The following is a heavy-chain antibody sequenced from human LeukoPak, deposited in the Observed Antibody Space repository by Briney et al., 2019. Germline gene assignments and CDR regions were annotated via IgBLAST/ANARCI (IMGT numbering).Heavy chain of an antibody. Sequence: GESLKISCKGSGDTFATSWIGWVRQLPGKGLEWMGVIYPGDSRTRYHPSFQGQVTISADRSINTAYLQWNSLKASDTAMYYCGRRKFSSPWSDPWGQGTLVTVSS. CDR2: IYPGDSRT. D-gene: IGHD2-2*01. CDR3: GRRKFSSPWSDP. V-gene: IGHV5-51*01. CDR1: GDTFATSW. J-gene: IGHJ5*02.